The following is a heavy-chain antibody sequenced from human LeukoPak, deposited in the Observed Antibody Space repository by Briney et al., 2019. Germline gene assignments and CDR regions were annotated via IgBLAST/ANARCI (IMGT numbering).Heavy chain of an antibody. CDR2: IYTSGST. CDR1: GGSISSGSYY. CDR3: ARGRYCSGGSCYSGGLIDYYYYYMDV. V-gene: IGHV4-61*02. D-gene: IGHD2-15*01. Sequence: SQTLSLTCTVSGGSISSGSYYWSWIRQPAGKGLEWIGRIYTSGSTNYNPSLKSRVTMSVDTSKNQFSLKLSSVTAADTAVYYCARGRYCSGGSCYSGGLIDYYYYYMDVWGKGTTVTVSS. J-gene: IGHJ6*03.